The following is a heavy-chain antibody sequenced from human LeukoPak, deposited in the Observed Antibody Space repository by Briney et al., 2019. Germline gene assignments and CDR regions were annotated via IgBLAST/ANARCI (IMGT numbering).Heavy chain of an antibody. Sequence: ASVKVSCKASGYTFTGYYMHWVRQAPGQGLEWMGWINPNSGGTNYAQKFQGWVTMTRGTSISTVYMELSSLRSEDTAVYYCARSWEAGTTGYFDYWGQGTLVTVSS. J-gene: IGHJ4*02. CDR1: GYTFTGYY. CDR3: ARSWEAGTTGYFDY. D-gene: IGHD1-1*01. V-gene: IGHV1-2*04. CDR2: INPNSGGT.